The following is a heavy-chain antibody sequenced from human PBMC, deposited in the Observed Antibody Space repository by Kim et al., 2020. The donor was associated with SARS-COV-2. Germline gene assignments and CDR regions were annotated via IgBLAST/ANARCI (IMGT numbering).Heavy chain of an antibody. J-gene: IGHJ6*02. CDR2: IYYSGST. CDR3: ARGTGPGQYYDSSGYYYGYYYYGMDV. Sequence: SETLSLTCTVSGGSISSYYWSWIRQPPGKGLEWIGYIYYSGSTNYNPSLKSRVTISVDTSKNQFSLKLSSVTAADTAVYYCARGTGPGQYYDSSGYYYGYYYYGMDVWGQGTTVTVSS. CDR1: GGSISSYY. D-gene: IGHD3-22*01. V-gene: IGHV4-59*13.